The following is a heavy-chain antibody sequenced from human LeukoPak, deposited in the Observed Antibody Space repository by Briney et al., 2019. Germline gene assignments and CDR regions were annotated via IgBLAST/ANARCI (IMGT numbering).Heavy chain of an antibody. V-gene: IGHV4-4*07. CDR3: ARDYYDSSGYYGRGGYYYMDV. J-gene: IGHJ6*03. Sequence: SETLSLTCTVSGASISSYYWSWIRQPAGKGLEWTGRIYTSGSTNYNPSVKSRVTISVDKSKNQFPLKLSSVTDADTAVYYCARDYYDSSGYYGRGGYYYMDVWGKGTTVTVSS. D-gene: IGHD3-22*01. CDR1: GASISSYY. CDR2: IYTSGST.